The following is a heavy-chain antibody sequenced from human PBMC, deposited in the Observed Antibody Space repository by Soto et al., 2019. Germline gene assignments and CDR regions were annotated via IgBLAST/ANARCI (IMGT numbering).Heavy chain of an antibody. CDR2: VNPNGGSP. V-gene: IGHV1-46*01. CDR1: GYTFTNYY. D-gene: IGHD2-21*02. Sequence: QVHLVQSGAEVKKPGASVEISCKTSGYTFTNYYIHWVRQAPGQGLERMGIVNPNGGSPNHAQKYQGRVTMTRDTSTSTVYMELSGLRSEDTAVYFCARSLSFGGYCPPADFYYYGMDVWGQGTTVIVSS. CDR3: ARSLSFGGYCPPADFYYYGMDV. J-gene: IGHJ6*02.